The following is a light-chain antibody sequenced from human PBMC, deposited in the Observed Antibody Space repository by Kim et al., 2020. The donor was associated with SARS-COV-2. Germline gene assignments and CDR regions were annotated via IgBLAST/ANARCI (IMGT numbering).Light chain of an antibody. CDR3: QVYDSSSTSVV. V-gene: IGLV3-9*02. CDR2: RDY. J-gene: IGLJ2*01. Sequence: YRDYNRDFGIPERFSASAADNAATLTISRAQVEDEADYYCQVYDSSSTSVVFGGGTQLTVL.